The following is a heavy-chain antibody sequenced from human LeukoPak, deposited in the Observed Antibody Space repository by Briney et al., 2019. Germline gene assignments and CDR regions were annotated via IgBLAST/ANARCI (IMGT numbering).Heavy chain of an antibody. D-gene: IGHD6-6*01. V-gene: IGHV3-23*01. CDR3: AKDRGYSSSSASVFDY. J-gene: IGHJ4*02. CDR1: GFTFSSYA. Sequence: GGSLRLSCAASGFTFSSYAMSWVRQAPGKGLEWVSAISGSGSGTYYADSVKGRFTISRDNSKNTLYLQINSLRAEDTAIYYCAKDRGYSSSSASVFDYWGQGTLVTVSS. CDR2: ISGSGSGT.